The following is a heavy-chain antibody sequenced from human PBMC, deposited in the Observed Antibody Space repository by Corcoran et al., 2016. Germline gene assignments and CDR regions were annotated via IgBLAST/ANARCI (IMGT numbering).Heavy chain of an antibody. CDR2: IYYSGST. J-gene: IGHJ6*02. CDR1: GGSISGYY. V-gene: IGHV4-59*01. CDR3: ARNGGGYYYYGSDV. D-gene: IGHD3-16*01. Sequence: QVQLQESGPGLVKPSETLSLTCTVSGGSISGYYWTWMRQPPGKGLEWIGYIYYSGSTNYNPSLKSRVTISVDTSKNQFSLKLNSVTAADTAVYYWARNGGGYYYYGSDVWGQGTTVTVSS.